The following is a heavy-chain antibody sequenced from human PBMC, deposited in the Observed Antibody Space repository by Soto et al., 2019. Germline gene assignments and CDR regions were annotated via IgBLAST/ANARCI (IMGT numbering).Heavy chain of an antibody. V-gene: IGHV3-30-3*01. Sequence: SGGSLRLSCAASGFSLSNYDMHWVRQAPGKGLEWVAVISPDESKIFYADSVKGRFTISRDNSKNTLYLQMNSLRAEDTAVYYCARATTVVTHILFDYWGQGTLVTVSS. CDR1: GFSLSNYD. CDR3: ARATTVVTHILFDY. CDR2: ISPDESKI. D-gene: IGHD4-17*01. J-gene: IGHJ4*02.